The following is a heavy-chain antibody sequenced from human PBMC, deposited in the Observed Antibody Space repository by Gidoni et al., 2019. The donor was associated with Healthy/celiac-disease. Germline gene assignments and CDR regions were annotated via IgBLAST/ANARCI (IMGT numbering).Heavy chain of an antibody. CDR2: ISSSSSYI. J-gene: IGHJ3*02. CDR1: DSTFIRIP. D-gene: IGHD3-10*01. V-gene: IGHV3-21*01. Sequence: EVRLLQPGEGGFILGGSRRLSGPPMDSTFIRIPRNWVRQAPGKGLECVSSISSSSSYIYYADSVKGRFTISRDNAKNSLYLQMNSLRAEDTAVYYCARDYYGSGSYYSLNGAFDIWGQGTMVTVSS. CDR3: ARDYYGSGSYYSLNGAFDI.